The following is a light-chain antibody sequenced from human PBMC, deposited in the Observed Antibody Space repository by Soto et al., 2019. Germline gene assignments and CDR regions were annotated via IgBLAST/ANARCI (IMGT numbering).Light chain of an antibody. CDR2: GAS. J-gene: IGKJ2*01. CDR1: QSVSSSY. Sequence: EIVLTQSPGTLSLSLGERATLSCRASQSVSSSYLAWYQQKPGQAPRLLIYGASSRATGIPDRFSGSGSGTELTLTISRLEPEDFAVYYCQQYGSSLMYTFGQGTKLEIK. CDR3: QQYGSSLMYT. V-gene: IGKV3-20*01.